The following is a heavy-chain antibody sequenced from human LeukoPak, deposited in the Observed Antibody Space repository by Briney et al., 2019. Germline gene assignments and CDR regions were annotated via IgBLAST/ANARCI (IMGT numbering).Heavy chain of an antibody. V-gene: IGHV1-46*01. J-gene: IGHJ4*02. CDR2: INPSGGST. Sequence: VASVRVSCKASGYTFTSYYMHWVRQAPGQGLEWMGIINPSGGSTSYAQKFQGRVTMTRDTSTSTVYMELSSLRSEDTAVYYCAREYCSGGSCYSGTSFDYWGQGTLVTVSS. D-gene: IGHD2-15*01. CDR3: AREYCSGGSCYSGTSFDY. CDR1: GYTFTSYY.